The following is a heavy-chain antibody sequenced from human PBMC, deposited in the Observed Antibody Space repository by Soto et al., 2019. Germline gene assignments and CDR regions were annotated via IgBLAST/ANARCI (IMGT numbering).Heavy chain of an antibody. V-gene: IGHV1-2*02. D-gene: IGHD5-18*01. CDR3: ARVRPRIPNGMDV. CDR2: INPNSGGT. CDR1: GYTFTGYY. J-gene: IGHJ6*02. Sequence: ALVKVSCKASGYTFTGYYMHWVRQAPGQGLEWMGWINPNSGGTNYAQKFQGRVTMTRDTSISTAYMELSRLRSDDTAVYYCARVRPRIPNGMDVWGQGTTVTVS.